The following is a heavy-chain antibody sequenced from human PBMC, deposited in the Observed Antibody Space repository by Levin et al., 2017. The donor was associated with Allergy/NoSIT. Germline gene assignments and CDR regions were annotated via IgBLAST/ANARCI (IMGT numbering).Heavy chain of an antibody. J-gene: IGHJ4*02. CDR3: AKLDSGWSHFDH. Sequence: LGESLKISCAASGFSFSTYDMSWVRQAPGKGLEWVSDISGNNGRAYYADSVKGRFTISRDDSKNTLYLQMNSLRAEDTAVYYCAKLDSGWSHFDHWGQGALVTVSS. CDR2: ISGNNGRA. D-gene: IGHD6-19*01. CDR1: GFSFSTYD. V-gene: IGHV3-23*01.